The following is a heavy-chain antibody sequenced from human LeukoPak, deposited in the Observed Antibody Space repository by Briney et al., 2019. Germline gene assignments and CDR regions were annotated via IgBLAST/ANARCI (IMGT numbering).Heavy chain of an antibody. CDR3: TSGYTSSWPH. D-gene: IGHD6-13*01. J-gene: IGHJ1*01. V-gene: IGHV3-66*01. CDR1: GFTFTSNY. Sequence: GGSLRLSCAAPGFTFTSNYMSWVRQAPGKGLEWVSTIYSGGTINFADSVKGRFTITRDDSKNTLYLQMNSLRAEDTAIYYCTSGYTSSWPHWGQGTLVTVSS. CDR2: IYSGGTI.